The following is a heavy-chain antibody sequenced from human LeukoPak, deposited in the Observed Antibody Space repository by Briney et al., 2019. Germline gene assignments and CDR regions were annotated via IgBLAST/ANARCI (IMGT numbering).Heavy chain of an antibody. CDR1: GFTFSSYW. J-gene: IGHJ6*02. D-gene: IGHD3-10*01. Sequence: QPGGSLRLSCAASGFTFSSYWMHWVRQAPGKGLVWVSRINSDGSSTNYADSVKGRFTISRDNAKNSLSLQLNSLRDEDTAVYFCAKVIRGGYGMDVWGQGTTVTVSS. V-gene: IGHV3-74*01. CDR2: INSDGSST. CDR3: AKVIRGGYGMDV.